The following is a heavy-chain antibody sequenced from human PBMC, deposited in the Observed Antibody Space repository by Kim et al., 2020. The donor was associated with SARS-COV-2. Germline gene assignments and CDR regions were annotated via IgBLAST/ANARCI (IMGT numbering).Heavy chain of an antibody. D-gene: IGHD3-10*01. V-gene: IGHV3-7*01. CDR3: VARDTVQVPGGI. J-gene: IGHJ4*02. Sequence: YVDAEKGLFTMSRDNAKNSLYLQMSSLRTEDTAIYYCVARDTVQVPGGIWGQGTLVTVSS.